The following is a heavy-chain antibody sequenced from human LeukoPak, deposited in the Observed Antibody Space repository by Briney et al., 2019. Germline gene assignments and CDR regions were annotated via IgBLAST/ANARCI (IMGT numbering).Heavy chain of an antibody. CDR3: ARVTASGWLDY. CDR2: IYTSGST. V-gene: IGHV4-61*02. J-gene: IGHJ4*02. Sequence: PSETLSLTCTVSGGSISSDSYYWTWIRQPAGKGLEWIGRIYTSGSTNYTPSLTSRVTISLDTSKNQFSLKLSSVTAADTAVYYCARVTASGWLDYWGQGTLVTVSS. D-gene: IGHD6-19*01. CDR1: GGSISSDSYY.